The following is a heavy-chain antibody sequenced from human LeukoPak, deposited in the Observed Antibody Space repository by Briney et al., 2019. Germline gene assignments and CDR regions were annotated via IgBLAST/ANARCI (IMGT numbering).Heavy chain of an antibody. CDR3: ARNWELLDY. D-gene: IGHD1-26*01. J-gene: IGHJ4*02. V-gene: IGHV3-21*01. Sequence: KPGGSLRLSCAASGFTFSSYEMNWVRQAPGKGLEWVSSISSSSSYIYYADSVKGRFTISRDNAKNSLYLQMNSLRAEDTAVYYCARNWELLDYWGQGTLVTVSS. CDR2: ISSSSSYI. CDR1: GFTFSSYE.